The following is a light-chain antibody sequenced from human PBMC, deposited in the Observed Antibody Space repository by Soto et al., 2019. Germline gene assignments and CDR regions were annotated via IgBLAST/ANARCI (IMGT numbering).Light chain of an antibody. V-gene: IGKV4-1*01. Sequence: DIVLTQSPDSLAVSLGERATINCKSSHNILYSSENKNYLSWYQQRPGQPPKLLFYWASTRESGVPDRFSGSGSGTHFALTITSLQAQDVAVYYCQQYHDWPPGTFGQGTKLEIK. CDR2: WAS. CDR1: HNILYSSENKNY. CDR3: QQYHDWPPGT. J-gene: IGKJ2*01.